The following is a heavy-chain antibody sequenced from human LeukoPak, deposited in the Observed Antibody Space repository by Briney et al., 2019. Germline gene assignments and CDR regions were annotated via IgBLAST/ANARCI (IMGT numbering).Heavy chain of an antibody. CDR3: ARPIVGATPFDY. V-gene: IGHV1-69*13. J-gene: IGHJ4*02. CDR1: GGTFSSYA. CDR2: IIPIFGTA. Sequence: GASVKVSCKASGGTFSSYAISWVRPAPGQGRAWMGGIIPIFGTANYAQKFQGRVTITADESTSTAYMELSSLRSEDTAVYYCARPIVGATPFDYWGQGTLVTVSS. D-gene: IGHD1-26*01.